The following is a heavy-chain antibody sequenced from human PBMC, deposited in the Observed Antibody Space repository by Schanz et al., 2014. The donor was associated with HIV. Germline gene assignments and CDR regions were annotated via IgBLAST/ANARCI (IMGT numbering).Heavy chain of an antibody. CDR1: GFTFSGYW. J-gene: IGHJ4*02. V-gene: IGHV3-74*01. CDR3: ARDKGGGRDY. CDR2: ISRDGKTA. Sequence: EVQLVESGGGLVKPGGSLRLSCAASGFTFSGYWMHWVRQVPGKGLVWVSRISRDGKTANKADSVKGRFTVSRDNAKNRLYLQMNNLTAGDTAVYYCARDKGGGRDYWGQGTLVTVSS. D-gene: IGHD2-15*01.